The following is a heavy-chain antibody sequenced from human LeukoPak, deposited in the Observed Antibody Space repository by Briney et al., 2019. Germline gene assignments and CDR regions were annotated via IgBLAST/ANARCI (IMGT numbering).Heavy chain of an antibody. CDR3: ARDVIGYNWFDP. V-gene: IGHV1-46*01. CDR1: GYTFTSCY. CDR2: INPSGGST. Sequence: ASVKVSCKASGYTFTSCYMHWVRQAPGQGLEWMGIINPSGGSTSYAQKFQGRVTMTRDTSTSTVYMELSSLRSEDTAVYYCARDVIGYNWFDPWGQGTLVTVSS. J-gene: IGHJ5*02. D-gene: IGHD3-10*01.